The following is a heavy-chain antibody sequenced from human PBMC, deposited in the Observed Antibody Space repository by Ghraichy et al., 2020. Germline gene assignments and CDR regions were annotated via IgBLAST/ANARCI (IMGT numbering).Heavy chain of an antibody. D-gene: IGHD2-15*01. Sequence: GGSLRLSCAASGFTFSSYEMNWVRQAPGKGLEWVSYISSSGYTIHYADSVKGRFTFSRDNAKNSLYLQMNSLRAEDTAVYYCARGWDIGGYCSGGRCEHYYYYGMDVWGQGTTVTVYS. J-gene: IGHJ6*02. CDR1: GFTFSSYE. V-gene: IGHV3-48*03. CDR2: ISSSGYTI. CDR3: ARGWDIGGYCSGGRCEHYYYYGMDV.